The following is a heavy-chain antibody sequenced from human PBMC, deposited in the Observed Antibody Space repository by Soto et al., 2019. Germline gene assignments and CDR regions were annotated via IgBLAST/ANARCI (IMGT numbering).Heavy chain of an antibody. J-gene: IGHJ4*02. CDR1: GFTFSSYA. D-gene: IGHD5-12*01. V-gene: IGHV3-30-3*01. CDR3: AREGTGDGYNLGAY. CDR2: ISYDGSNK. Sequence: QVQLVESGGGVVQPGRSLRLSCAASGFTFSSYAMHWVRQAPGKGLEWVAVISYDGSNKYYADSVKGRFTISRDNSKNTLYLQMNRLRGEDTAVYYCAREGTGDGYNLGAYWGQGTLVTVSS.